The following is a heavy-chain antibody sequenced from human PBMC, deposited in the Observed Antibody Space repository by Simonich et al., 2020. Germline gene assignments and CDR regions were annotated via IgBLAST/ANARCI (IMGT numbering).Heavy chain of an antibody. CDR1: GYSISSGYY. D-gene: IGHD6-13*01. V-gene: IGHV4-38-2*01. CDR2: IYQCGDP. CDR3: ARVGYSNYYYYGMDV. Sequence: QVQLQESGPGLVKPSETLSLTCAVSGYSISSGYYWGCIRQPPGKGLEWIGSIYQCGDPYHNPSLKSLVTISVDTSKNQFSLKLSSVTAADQAVYYCARVGYSNYYYYGMDVWGQGTTVTVSS. J-gene: IGHJ6*02.